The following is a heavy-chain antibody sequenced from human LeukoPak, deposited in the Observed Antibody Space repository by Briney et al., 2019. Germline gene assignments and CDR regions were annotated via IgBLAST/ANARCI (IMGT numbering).Heavy chain of an antibody. CDR3: ASARYVVTAIRNYYGMDV. CDR1: GYTFTGYY. D-gene: IGHD2-21*02. V-gene: IGHV1-2*02. J-gene: IGHJ6*02. Sequence: GASVKVSCKASGYTFTGYYMHWVRQAPGQGLEWMGWINPNSGGTNYAQKFQGRVTMTRDTSISTAYMELSRLRSDDTAVYYCASARYVVTAIRNYYGMDVWGQGTTVTVSS. CDR2: INPNSGGT.